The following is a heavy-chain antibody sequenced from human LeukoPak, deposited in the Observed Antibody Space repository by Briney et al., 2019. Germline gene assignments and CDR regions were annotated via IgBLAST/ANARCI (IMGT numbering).Heavy chain of an antibody. D-gene: IGHD1-26*01. Sequence: GGSLRLSCAASGFTFSSYAMHWVRQAPGKGLEYVSVISSNGGSTYYANSVKGRFTISRDNSKNTLYLQMGSLGAEDMAVYYCARGGPFQWELLVYWGQGTLVTVSS. CDR1: GFTFSSYA. CDR2: ISSNGGST. CDR3: ARGGPFQWELLVY. J-gene: IGHJ4*02. V-gene: IGHV3-64*01.